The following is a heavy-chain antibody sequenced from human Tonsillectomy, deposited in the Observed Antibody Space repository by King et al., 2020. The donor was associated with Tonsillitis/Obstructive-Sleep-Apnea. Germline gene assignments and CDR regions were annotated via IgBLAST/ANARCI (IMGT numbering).Heavy chain of an antibody. J-gene: IGHJ6*02. CDR1: GGSISSFY. CDR3: ARVTGMSYYYYGMDV. D-gene: IGHD7-27*01. CDR2: LFYSGST. V-gene: IGHV4-59*08. Sequence: QLQESGPGLVKPSETLSLTCTVSGGSISSFYWNWIRQPPGKGLEWIGYLFYSGSTNYNPSLKSRVTISVDTSKNQFSLKLTSVTAADTAVYYCARVTGMSYYYYGMDVWGQGTTVTVSS.